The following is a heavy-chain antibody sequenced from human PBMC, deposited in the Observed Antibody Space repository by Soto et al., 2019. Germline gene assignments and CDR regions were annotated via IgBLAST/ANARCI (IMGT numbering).Heavy chain of an antibody. CDR3: ATHCSGGSCDLFEY. D-gene: IGHD2-15*01. J-gene: IGHJ4*02. Sequence: QVQLVQSGAEVKKPGSSVKVSCKASGGTFIGYAFNWVRQAPGQGLEWMGGFTPLFDTANYAHKFQDRVTITADESTSTVYLELTHLKSEDTGVYYCATHCSGGSCDLFEYWGQGILVTVSS. CDR1: GGTFIGYA. V-gene: IGHV1-69*01. CDR2: FTPLFDTA.